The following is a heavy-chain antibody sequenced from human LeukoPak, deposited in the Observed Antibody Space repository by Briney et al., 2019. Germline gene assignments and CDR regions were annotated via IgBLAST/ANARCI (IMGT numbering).Heavy chain of an antibody. Sequence: GGSLRLYCAAYGFTLSSYAMAWVRQAPGKGLQWVSAISGSGSSTYYADSVKGRFTISRDNSKNTLFLQMNSLRAEDTAVYYCAGSSCGGNCYSGFDYWGQGTLVTVSS. CDR1: GFTLSSYA. J-gene: IGHJ4*02. CDR3: AGSSCGGNCYSGFDY. CDR2: ISGSGSST. D-gene: IGHD2-21*02. V-gene: IGHV3-23*01.